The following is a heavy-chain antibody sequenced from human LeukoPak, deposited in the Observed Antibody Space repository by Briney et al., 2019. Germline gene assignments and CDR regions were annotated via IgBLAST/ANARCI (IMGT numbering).Heavy chain of an antibody. V-gene: IGHV3-74*01. CDR1: GFSFSSYY. Sequence: GGSLRLSCAASGFSFSSYYMHWVRQAPGKGLVWVAHINGDGSITGHADSVKGRFTISRDNAKNTLFLQVSSLTAEDAAVYYCGRGRFPYSVDVWGHGTTVTVSS. CDR3: GRGRFPYSVDV. CDR2: INGDGSIT. J-gene: IGHJ6*02. D-gene: IGHD3-3*01.